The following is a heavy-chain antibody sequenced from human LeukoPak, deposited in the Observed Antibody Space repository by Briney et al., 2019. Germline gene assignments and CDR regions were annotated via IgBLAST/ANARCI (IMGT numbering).Heavy chain of an antibody. V-gene: IGHV1-2*02. CDR3: AREDERIAVAGTGWVDY. Sequence: GASVKVSCKASGYTFTGYYMHWVRQAPGQVLEWMGWINPNSGGTNCAQKFQGRVTMTRDTSISTAYMELSRLRSDDTAVYYCAREDERIAVAGTGWVDYWGQGTLVTVSS. CDR1: GYTFTGYY. CDR2: INPNSGGT. D-gene: IGHD6-19*01. J-gene: IGHJ4*02.